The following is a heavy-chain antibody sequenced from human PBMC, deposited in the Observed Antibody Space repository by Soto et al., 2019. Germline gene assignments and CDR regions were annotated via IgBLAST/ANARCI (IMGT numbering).Heavy chain of an antibody. CDR3: ARRRDSDCSSTSCLNPEFDY. Sequence: SETLSLTCAVSGGSISSGGYSGSWIRQPPGKSLEWIGYIYHSGGTYYNPSLKSRVTISVDTSKNQFSLKLSSVTAADTAVYYCARRRDSDCSSTSCLNPEFDYWGQGTLVTVSS. V-gene: IGHV4-30-2*03. J-gene: IGHJ4*02. CDR1: GGSISSGGYS. D-gene: IGHD2-2*01. CDR2: IYHSGGT.